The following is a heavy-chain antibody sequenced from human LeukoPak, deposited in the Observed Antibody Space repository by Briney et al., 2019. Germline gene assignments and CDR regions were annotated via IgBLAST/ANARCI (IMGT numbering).Heavy chain of an antibody. D-gene: IGHD3-10*01. J-gene: IGHJ4*02. V-gene: IGHV4-4*07. Sequence: PSETLSLTCTVSGGSISSHSWSWIRQPAGKGLEWIGRIYTSGSTNYNPSLKSRVTISVDTSKNQFSLKLSSVTAADTAVYYCARVAYYYGSGSYYNDDYWGQGTLVTVSS. CDR2: IYTSGST. CDR3: ARVAYYYGSGSYYNDDY. CDR1: GGSISSHS.